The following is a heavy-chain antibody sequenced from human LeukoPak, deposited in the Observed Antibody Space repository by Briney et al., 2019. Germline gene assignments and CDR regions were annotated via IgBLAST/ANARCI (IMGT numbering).Heavy chain of an antibody. CDR1: GFTIVDYA. V-gene: IGHV3-9*01. D-gene: IGHD3-22*01. Sequence: GGFLRLSCAASGFTIVDYAMHWVRHAPGKGLEWVSGISWNSGSIGYADSVKGRFTISRDNAKNSLYLQMNSLRAEDAALYYCAKDSDYYDSSGKLDVWGKGTTVTVSS. J-gene: IGHJ6*04. CDR3: AKDSDYYDSSGKLDV. CDR2: ISWNSGSI.